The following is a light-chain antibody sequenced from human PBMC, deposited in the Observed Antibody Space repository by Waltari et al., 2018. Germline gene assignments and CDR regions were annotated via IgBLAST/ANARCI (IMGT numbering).Light chain of an antibody. V-gene: IGKV3-20*01. CDR2: GAS. CDR1: KSVSSRY. CDR3: QQYGSSPLT. J-gene: IGKJ4*01. Sequence: CRASKSVSSRYLAWYQQKPGPAPRLLIFGASSTANGIPDRFSGSGSGTDFTLTISRLEAEDFAVYYCQQYGSSPLTFGGGTKVEIK.